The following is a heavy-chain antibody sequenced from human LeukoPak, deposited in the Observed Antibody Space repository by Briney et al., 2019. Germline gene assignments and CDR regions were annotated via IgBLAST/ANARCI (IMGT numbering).Heavy chain of an antibody. CDR1: GGSISSYY. CDR3: ASKYYDYVWGLGAFDI. J-gene: IGHJ3*02. CDR2: IYYSGST. Sequence: PSETLSLTCTVSGGSISSYYWSWIRQPPGKGLEWIGYIYYSGSTNYNPSLKSRVTISVDTSKNQFSLKLSSVTAADTAVYYCASKYYDYVWGLGAFDIWGQGTMVTVSS. D-gene: IGHD3-16*01. V-gene: IGHV4-59*01.